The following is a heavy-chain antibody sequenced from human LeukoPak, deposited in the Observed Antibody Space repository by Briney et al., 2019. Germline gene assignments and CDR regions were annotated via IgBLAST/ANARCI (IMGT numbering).Heavy chain of an antibody. Sequence: GASVKVSCKASGYTFTGYYMHWVRQTPGQGLEWMGWINPNSGGTNYAQKFQGRVTMTRDTSISTAYMELSRLRSDDTAVYYCARDLVVVVAATIPWFDPWGQGTLVTVSS. CDR3: ARDLVVVVAATIPWFDP. CDR1: GYTFTGYY. D-gene: IGHD2-15*01. V-gene: IGHV1-2*02. CDR2: INPNSGGT. J-gene: IGHJ5*02.